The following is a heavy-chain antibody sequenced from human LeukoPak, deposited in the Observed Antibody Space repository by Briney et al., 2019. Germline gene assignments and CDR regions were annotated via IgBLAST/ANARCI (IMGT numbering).Heavy chain of an antibody. V-gene: IGHV5-51*01. CDR3: ARHGYFDWSFVYFDY. Sequence: GESLKISCKGSGYSFTSYWIGWVRQMPGKGLEWMVIIYPGDSDTRYSPSFQGQVTISADKSISTAYLQWSSLKASDTAMYYCARHGYFDWSFVYFDYWGQGTLVTISS. J-gene: IGHJ4*02. D-gene: IGHD3-9*01. CDR2: IYPGDSDT. CDR1: GYSFTSYW.